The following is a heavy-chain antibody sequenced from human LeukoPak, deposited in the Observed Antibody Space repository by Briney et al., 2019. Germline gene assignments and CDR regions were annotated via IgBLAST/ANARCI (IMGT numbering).Heavy chain of an antibody. V-gene: IGHV3-9*01. J-gene: IGHJ4*02. Sequence: GGSLRLSCAASGFTFDDYAMHWVRQAPGKGLEWVSGISWNSGSIGYADSVKGRFTISRDNAKNSLYLQMNSLRAEDTAVYYCARVRRIITTPAWLDYWGQGTLVTVSS. D-gene: IGHD1-14*01. CDR3: ARVRRIITTPAWLDY. CDR1: GFTFDDYA. CDR2: ISWNSGSI.